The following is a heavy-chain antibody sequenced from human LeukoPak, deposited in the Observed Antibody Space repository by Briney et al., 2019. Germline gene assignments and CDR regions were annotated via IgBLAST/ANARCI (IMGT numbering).Heavy chain of an antibody. D-gene: IGHD6-6*01. Sequence: GGSLRLSCAASGFTFSSYGMHWVRQAPGKGLEWVAFIRYDGSNKYYADSVKGRFTISRDNSKNTLYLQMNSLRAEDTAVYYCAKMGSIAARAGDYYYYYMDVWGKGTTVTVSS. J-gene: IGHJ6*03. CDR3: AKMGSIAARAGDYYYYYMDV. V-gene: IGHV3-30*02. CDR1: GFTFSSYG. CDR2: IRYDGSNK.